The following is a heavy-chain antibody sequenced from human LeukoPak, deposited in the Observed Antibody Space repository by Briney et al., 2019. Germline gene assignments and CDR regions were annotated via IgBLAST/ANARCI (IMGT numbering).Heavy chain of an antibody. CDR1: GFIFGAYA. CDR3: ARDAGTDGTYFDY. J-gene: IGHJ4*02. V-gene: IGHV3-30*04. D-gene: IGHD1-1*01. CDR2: ISYDGSNK. Sequence: GRSLRLTCAASGFIFGAYALPWVRQAPGKGLEWVAVISYDGSNKYYVDSVKGRITISRDKSKNTVYLQMNSLRVEDTAVYYCARDAGTDGTYFDYWGQGTLVTVSS.